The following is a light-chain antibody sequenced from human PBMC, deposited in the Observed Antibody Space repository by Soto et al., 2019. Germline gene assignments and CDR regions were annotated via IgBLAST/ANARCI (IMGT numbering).Light chain of an antibody. V-gene: IGKV3-11*01. CDR3: QRRSNWPPIT. CDR1: QRVSSY. CDR2: DAS. Sequence: ETVLTQSPGTLSLSPGERATLSCSASQRVSSYLAWYQQKPGQAPRLLIYDASNRATGIPARFSGSESGTDFTLTISSLEPEDFAVYYCQRRSNWPPITLGQGPRL. J-gene: IGKJ5*01.